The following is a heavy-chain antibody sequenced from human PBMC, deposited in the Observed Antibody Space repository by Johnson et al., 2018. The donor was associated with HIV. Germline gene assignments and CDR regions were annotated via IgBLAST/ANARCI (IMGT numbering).Heavy chain of an antibody. CDR1: GFTFSGYA. CDR3: ARDPAPHSYITIFGVVIDAFDI. V-gene: IGHV3-30*19. J-gene: IGHJ3*02. CDR2: ISYDGGNK. Sequence: QEKLVESGGGVVQPGRSLRLSCAASGFTFSGYAMHWVRQAPGKGLEWVALISYDGGNKHFADSVKGRFTISRDNSKNTLYLQMNSLRAEDTAVYYCARDPAPHSYITIFGVVIDAFDIWGQGTMVTVSS. D-gene: IGHD3-3*01.